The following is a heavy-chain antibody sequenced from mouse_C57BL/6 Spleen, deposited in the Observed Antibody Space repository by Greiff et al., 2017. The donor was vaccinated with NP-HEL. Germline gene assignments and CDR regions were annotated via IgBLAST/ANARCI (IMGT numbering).Heavy chain of an antibody. CDR2: INPSTGGT. CDR3: ARGVDY. CDR1: GYSFTGYY. J-gene: IGHJ2*01. V-gene: IGHV1-42*01. Sequence: EVQLKESGPELVKPGASVKISCKASGYSFTGYYMNWVKQSPEKSLEWIGEINPSTGGTTYNQKFKAKATLTVDKSSSTAYMQLKSLTSEDSAVYYCARGVDYWGQGTTLTVSS.